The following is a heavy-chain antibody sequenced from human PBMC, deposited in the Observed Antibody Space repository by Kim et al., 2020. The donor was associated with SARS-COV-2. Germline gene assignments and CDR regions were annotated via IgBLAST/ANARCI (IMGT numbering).Heavy chain of an antibody. J-gene: IGHJ6*02. CDR2: IDWDDDK. CDR3: ARMLFGIRGVTSYGMGV. CDR1: GFSLSTRGMC. Sequence: SGPTLVNPTQTLTLTCTFSGFSLSTRGMCVSWIRQSPGKALEWLARIDWDDDKYYSTSLKTRLTISKDTFKDQVVLIMTNMDPVDTATYYCARMLFGIRGVTSYGMGVWGQGTTVTVSS. D-gene: IGHD3-10*01. V-gene: IGHV2-70*11.